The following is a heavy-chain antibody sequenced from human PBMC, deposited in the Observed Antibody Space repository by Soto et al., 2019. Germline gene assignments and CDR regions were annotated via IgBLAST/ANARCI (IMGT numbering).Heavy chain of an antibody. V-gene: IGHV4-34*01. J-gene: IGHJ4*02. CDR3: ARVRRYYYGSGSYYNGPFFDY. Sequence: PSETLSLTCAVYGGSFSGYYWSWIRQPPGKGLEWIGEINHSGSTNYNPSLKSRVTVSVDTSKNQFSLKLSSVTAADTAVYYCARVRRYYYGSGSYYNGPFFDYWGQGTLVTVS. D-gene: IGHD3-10*01. CDR1: GGSFSGYY. CDR2: INHSGST.